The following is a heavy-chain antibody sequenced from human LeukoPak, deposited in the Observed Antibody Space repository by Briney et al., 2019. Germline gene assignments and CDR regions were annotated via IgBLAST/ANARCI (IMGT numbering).Heavy chain of an antibody. CDR3: AKFGWDPNYFDY. CDR1: RFTFKTYW. J-gene: IGHJ4*02. D-gene: IGHD6-19*01. V-gene: IGHV3-7*03. Sequence: PGGSLRLSCAASRFTFKTYWMSWVRQAPGKGLEWVANIKQDGSEKYYVDSVKGRFTISRDNAKNSLHLQMNSLRAEDTAVYYCAKFGWDPNYFDYWGQGTLVTVSS. CDR2: IKQDGSEK.